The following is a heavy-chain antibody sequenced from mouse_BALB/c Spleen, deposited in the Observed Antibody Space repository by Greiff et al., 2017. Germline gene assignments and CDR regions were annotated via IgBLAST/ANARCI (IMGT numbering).Heavy chain of an antibody. Sequence: QQSCKASGYTFTSYWMHWVKQRPGQGLEWIGEINPSNGRTNYNEKFKSKATLTVDKSSSTAYMQLSSLTSEDSAVYYCARSDSLLRPNWYFDVWGAGTTVTVSS. CDR1: GYTFTSYW. CDR2: INPSNGRT. D-gene: IGHD1-2*01. J-gene: IGHJ1*01. CDR3: ARSDSLLRPNWYFDV. V-gene: IGHV1S81*02.